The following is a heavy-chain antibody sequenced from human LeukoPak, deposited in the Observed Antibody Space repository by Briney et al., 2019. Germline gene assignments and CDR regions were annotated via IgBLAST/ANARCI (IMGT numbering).Heavy chain of an antibody. V-gene: IGHV4-38-2*02. CDR2: IYHSEST. D-gene: IGHD3-22*01. J-gene: IGHJ3*02. Sequence: PSETLSLTCTVSGYSISSGYYWGWIRQPPGKGLEWIGSIYHSESTYYNPSLKSRVTISVDTSKNQFSLKLSSVTAADTAVYYCARVYDNSGFIWGQGTMVTVSS. CDR1: GYSISSGYY. CDR3: ARVYDNSGFI.